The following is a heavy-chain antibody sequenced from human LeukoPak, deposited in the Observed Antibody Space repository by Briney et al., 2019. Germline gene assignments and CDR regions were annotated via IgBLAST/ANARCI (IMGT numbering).Heavy chain of an antibody. J-gene: IGHJ5*02. V-gene: IGHV4-59*08. Sequence: KSSETLSLTCTVSGGSISSYYWSWIRQPPGKGLEWIGYIYYNGSTNYNPSLKSRVTISVDTSKNQFSLKLSSVTAADTAVYYCARQLTMIVVLGWFDPWGQGTLVTVSS. D-gene: IGHD3-22*01. CDR2: IYYNGST. CDR3: ARQLTMIVVLGWFDP. CDR1: GGSISSYY.